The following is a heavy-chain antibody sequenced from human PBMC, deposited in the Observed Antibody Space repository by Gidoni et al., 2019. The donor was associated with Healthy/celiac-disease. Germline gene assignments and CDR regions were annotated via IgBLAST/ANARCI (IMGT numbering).Heavy chain of an antibody. CDR3: AVEIVVVPAALSGGMDV. Sequence: QVQLQESGPGLVKPSQTLSLTCTVSGGSISSGSYYWSWIRQPAGKGLEWIGRIYTSGSTNYNPSLKSRVTISVDTSKNQFSLKLSSVTAADTVVYYCAVEIVVVPAALSGGMDVWGQGTTVTVSS. V-gene: IGHV4-61*02. J-gene: IGHJ6*02. CDR2: IYTSGST. D-gene: IGHD2-2*01. CDR1: GGSISSGSYY.